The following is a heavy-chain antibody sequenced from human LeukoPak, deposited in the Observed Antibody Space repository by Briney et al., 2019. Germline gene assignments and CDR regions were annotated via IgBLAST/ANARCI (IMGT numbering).Heavy chain of an antibody. CDR1: GFTFSSYA. D-gene: IGHD3-22*01. CDR2: ISYDGSNK. J-gene: IGHJ4*02. Sequence: PGGSLRLSCAASGFTFSSYAMHWVRQPPGKRLEWVPVISYDGSNKYYADSVKGRLTISSDNSKNTLYLQMNSLRAEDPAVYSCARVSSGYYLGYFDYWGQGTLVTVSS. V-gene: IGHV3-30-3*01. CDR3: ARVSSGYYLGYFDY.